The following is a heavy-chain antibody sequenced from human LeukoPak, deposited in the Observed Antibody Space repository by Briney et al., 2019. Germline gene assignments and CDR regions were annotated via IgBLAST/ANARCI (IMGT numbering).Heavy chain of an antibody. CDR2: IYASGST. V-gene: IGHV4-61*02. D-gene: IGHD3-10*01. CDR3: ARHEPYYGSGSIYFDY. J-gene: IGHJ4*02. Sequence: SSETLSLTCTVSGGSISRGTDYWNWIRQPAGKGLEWIGRIYASGSTNYNTSLKSRVTISVDTSKNQFSLKLSSVTAADTAVYYCARHEPYYGSGSIYFDYWGQGTLVTVSS. CDR1: GGSISRGTDY.